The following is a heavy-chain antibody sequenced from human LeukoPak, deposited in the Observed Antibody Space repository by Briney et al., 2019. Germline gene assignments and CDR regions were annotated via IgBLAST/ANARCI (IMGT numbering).Heavy chain of an antibody. V-gene: IGHV1-18*04. CDR3: ARDPMFTPYYNGMDV. CDR2: ISTYNGNT. J-gene: IGHJ6*04. D-gene: IGHD3-16*01. CDR1: GYTFTNYG. Sequence: ASVKVSCKASGYTFTNYGISWVRQAPGQGLEWMGWISTYNGNTNYAQKLQGRVTMTTDTSTSTAYMELRSLRSDDTAVYYCARDPMFTPYYNGMDVWGTGTTVTVSS.